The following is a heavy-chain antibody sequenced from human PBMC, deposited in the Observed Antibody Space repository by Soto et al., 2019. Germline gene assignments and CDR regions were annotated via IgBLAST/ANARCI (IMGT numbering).Heavy chain of an antibody. D-gene: IGHD2-21*02. CDR1: GFNFSSYA. Sequence: SLRLSCAASGFNFSSYAMSWVRQAPGKGPEWVSAISGSGDSTYYADSVKGRFTISRDNSKNTLYLQMNSLRAEDTAVYYCAKDLSPYCVGDCYRYCGQVPLFPVS. CDR2: ISGSGDST. CDR3: AKDLSPYCVGDCYRY. J-gene: IGHJ4*02. V-gene: IGHV3-23*01.